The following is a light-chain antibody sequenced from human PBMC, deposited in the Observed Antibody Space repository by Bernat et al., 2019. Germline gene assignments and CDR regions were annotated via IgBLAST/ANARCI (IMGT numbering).Light chain of an antibody. V-gene: IGLV8-61*01. CDR1: SGAVSKNYY. CDR3: VLYMGDGIWV. J-gene: IGLJ3*02. Sequence: QTVVTQEPSFSVSPGGTVTLTCGLRSGAVSKNYYPSWYQQTLGQAPRTLIYSTEARSSGVPDRFSGSILGNKAALTITGAKADDESDYDCVLYMGDGIWVFGGGTKLTVL. CDR2: STE.